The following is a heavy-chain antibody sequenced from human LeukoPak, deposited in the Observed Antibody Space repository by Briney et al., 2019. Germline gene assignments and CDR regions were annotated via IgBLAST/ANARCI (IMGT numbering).Heavy chain of an antibody. CDR3: AKGGYHGNAPGY. D-gene: IGHD4-23*01. J-gene: IGHJ4*02. CDR1: GFIFDAHD. Sequence: PAGGSLRLSCGASGFIFDAHDMHWVRQAPGKGLEWVAFIRSDGYHTYYADSVKGRFTITRDNSKNTLYLQMNSLRAEDTAVYYCAKGGYHGNAPGYWGQGTLVTVSS. CDR2: IRSDGYHT. V-gene: IGHV3-30*02.